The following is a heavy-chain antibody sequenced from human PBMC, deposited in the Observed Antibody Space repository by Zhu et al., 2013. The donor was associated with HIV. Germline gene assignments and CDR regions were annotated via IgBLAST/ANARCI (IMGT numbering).Heavy chain of an antibody. CDR1: GYTFTSFG. CDR2: IIPILGTA. CDR3: ARRRNWNDLEGFMDV. J-gene: IGHJ6*03. D-gene: IGHD1-1*01. Sequence: QVQLVQSGAEVMKPGASVKVSCKASGYTFTSFGISWVRQAPGQGLEWMGGIIPILGTANYAQKFKGKVTITADESTNTAYMELRSLRSEDTAVYYCARRRNWNDLEGFMDVWGKGTTVTVSS. V-gene: IGHV1-69*13.